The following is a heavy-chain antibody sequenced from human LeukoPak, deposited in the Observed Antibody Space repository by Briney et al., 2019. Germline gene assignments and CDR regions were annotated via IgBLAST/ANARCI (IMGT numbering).Heavy chain of an antibody. CDR3: VKDLSGTYSFDY. D-gene: IGHD1-26*01. V-gene: IGHV3-64D*09. CDR2: ISGGGGTT. Sequence: GGSLRLSCSASGFTFNTYTMHWVRQAPGKGLEYVSSISGGGGTTFYADSMRGRFTISRDNSKNTLYLQMSSLRAEDTALYYCVKDLSGTYSFDYWGQGTLVTVSS. CDR1: GFTFNTYT. J-gene: IGHJ4*02.